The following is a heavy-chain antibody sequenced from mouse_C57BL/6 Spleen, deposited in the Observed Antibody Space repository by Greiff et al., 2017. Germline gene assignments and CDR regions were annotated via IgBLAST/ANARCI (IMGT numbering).Heavy chain of an antibody. CDR1: GFTFSSYA. Sequence: EVMLVESGGGLVKPGGSLKLSCAASGFTFSSYAMSWVRQTPEKRLEWVATISDGGSYTYYPDNVKGRFTISRDNAKNNLYLQRSHLKSEDTAMCYCAREDSSGPDYWGQGTTLTVSS. CDR2: ISDGGSYT. CDR3: AREDSSGPDY. D-gene: IGHD3-2*02. V-gene: IGHV5-4*01. J-gene: IGHJ2*01.